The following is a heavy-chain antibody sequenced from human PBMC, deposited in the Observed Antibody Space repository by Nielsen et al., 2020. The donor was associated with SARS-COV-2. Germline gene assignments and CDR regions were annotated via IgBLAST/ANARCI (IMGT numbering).Heavy chain of an antibody. CDR1: GFTFGDYY. CDR3: AKDMGTYYYGYLHH. Sequence: GGSLRLSCAASGFTFGDYYMSWIRQAPGRGLEWMTIISYDGSNQHYADSVKGRFTISRDNAKNSLYLQMNSLRPEDTAFYYCAKDMGTYYYGYLHHWGQGTLVTVSS. V-gene: IGHV3-30*18. D-gene: IGHD3-22*01. J-gene: IGHJ1*01. CDR2: ISYDGSNQ.